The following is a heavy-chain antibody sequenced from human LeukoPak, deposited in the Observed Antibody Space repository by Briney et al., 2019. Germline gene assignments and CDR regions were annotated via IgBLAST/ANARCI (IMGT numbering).Heavy chain of an antibody. CDR2: IYYSGST. CDR3: AREEYSGSYEYYFDY. J-gene: IGHJ4*02. D-gene: IGHD1-26*01. V-gene: IGHV4-59*01. Sequence: SETLSLTCTVSGGSISSYYWSWIRQSPGKGLEWIGYIYYSGSTNYNPSLKSRVTISVDTSKNQFSLKLSSVTAADTAVYYCAREEYSGSYEYYFDYWGQGTLVTVSS. CDR1: GGSISSYY.